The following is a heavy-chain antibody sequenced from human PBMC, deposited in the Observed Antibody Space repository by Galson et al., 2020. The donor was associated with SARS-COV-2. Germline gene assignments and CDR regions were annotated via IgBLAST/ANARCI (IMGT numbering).Heavy chain of an antibody. CDR2: IYTSGST. V-gene: IGHV4-4*07. D-gene: IGHD5-12*01. CDR1: GGSISSYY. J-gene: IGHJ6*02. CDR3: ARDAFGPRDGYNYLEGYYYGMDV. Sequence: ASETLSLTCTASGGSISSYYWNWIRQPAGKGLEWIGRIYTSGSTNYNPPLKSRVTMSVDTSKNQFSLKLSSVTAADTAVYYCARDAFGPRDGYNYLEGYYYGMDVWGQGTTVTVSS.